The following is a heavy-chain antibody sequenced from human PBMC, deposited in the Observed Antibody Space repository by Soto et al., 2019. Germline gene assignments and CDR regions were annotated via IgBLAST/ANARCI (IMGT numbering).Heavy chain of an antibody. CDR2: MNPNSGNT. D-gene: IGHD5-18*01. CDR3: ASRRGYSYGWSI. Sequence: ASVKVSCKASGYTFTGYYMHWVRQAPGQGLEWMGWMNPNSGNTGYAQKFQGRVTMTRNTSISTAYMELSSLRSEDTAVYYCASRRGYSYGWSIWGQGTMVTVSS. CDR1: GYTFTGYY. V-gene: IGHV1-8*02. J-gene: IGHJ3*02.